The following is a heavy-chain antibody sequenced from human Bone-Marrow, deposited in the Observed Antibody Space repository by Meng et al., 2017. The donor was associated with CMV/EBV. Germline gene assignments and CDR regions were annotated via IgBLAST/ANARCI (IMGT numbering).Heavy chain of an antibody. CDR1: GFTFSDYY. CDR3: ARDHRNNYFELVY. D-gene: IGHD3-9*01. CDR2: ISSSSSTI. Sequence: GGSLRLSCAASGFTFSDYYMSWIRQAPGKGLEWVSYISSSSSTIYYADSVKGRFTISRDNAKNSLYLQMNSLRAEDTAVYYCARDHRNNYFELVYWGQGTLVTVSS. V-gene: IGHV3-11*04. J-gene: IGHJ4*02.